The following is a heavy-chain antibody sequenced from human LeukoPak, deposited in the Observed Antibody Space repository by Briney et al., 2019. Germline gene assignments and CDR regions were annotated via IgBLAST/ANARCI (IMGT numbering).Heavy chain of an antibody. CDR2: INPNSGGT. CDR1: GYTFTGYY. J-gene: IGHJ6*03. Sequence: ASVKVSCKASGYTFTGYYMHWVRQAPGQGLEWMGWINPNSGGTNYAQKFQGRVTMNRDTSISTAYMELSRLRSDDTAVYYCARAGPPDYYYYYMDVWGKGTTVTVSS. CDR3: ARAGPPDYYYYYMDV. V-gene: IGHV1-2*02.